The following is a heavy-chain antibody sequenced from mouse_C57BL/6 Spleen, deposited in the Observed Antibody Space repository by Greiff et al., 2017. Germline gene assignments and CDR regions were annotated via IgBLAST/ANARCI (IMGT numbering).Heavy chain of an antibody. CDR1: GFTFSDYG. CDR3: ARAYLGAMDY. V-gene: IGHV5-17*01. CDR2: ISSGSSTI. Sequence: EVKVVESGGGLVKPGGSLKLSCAASGFTFSDYGMHWVRQAPEKGLEWVAYISSGSSTIYYADTVKGRFTISRDNAKNTLFLQMTSLRSEDTAMYYCARAYLGAMDYWGQGTSVTVSS. J-gene: IGHJ4*01. D-gene: IGHD2-10*01.